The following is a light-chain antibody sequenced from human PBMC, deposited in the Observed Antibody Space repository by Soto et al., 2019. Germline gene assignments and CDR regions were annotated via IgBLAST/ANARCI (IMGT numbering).Light chain of an antibody. CDR3: QQYGSTPVT. CDR1: QSVSSTY. Sequence: EIVLTQSPGTLSLSPGEGATLSCRASQSVSSTYLAWYQQKPGQAPRLLIYGASSRATGIPDRFSGRGSGTDLTLTISRREPEDFAVYYCQQYGSTPVTFGQGTKVEIK. V-gene: IGKV3-20*01. CDR2: GAS. J-gene: IGKJ1*01.